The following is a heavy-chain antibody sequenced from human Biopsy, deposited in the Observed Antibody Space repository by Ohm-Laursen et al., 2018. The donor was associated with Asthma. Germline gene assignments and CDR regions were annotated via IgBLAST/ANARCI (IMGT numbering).Heavy chain of an antibody. V-gene: IGHV4-30-2*06. J-gene: IGHJ4*02. Sequence: TLSLTWAVSGDSIDSGDYSWTWIRQSPGVGLEWIGYIYRNGDTYYNPTLKNRVTISIDRSKNQFSLRLRSVTAADTAVYYCARGDSSNWSHYYFDYWGQGTLVTVSS. CDR3: ARGDSSNWSHYYFDY. CDR1: GDSIDSGDYS. CDR2: IYRNGDT. D-gene: IGHD3-22*01.